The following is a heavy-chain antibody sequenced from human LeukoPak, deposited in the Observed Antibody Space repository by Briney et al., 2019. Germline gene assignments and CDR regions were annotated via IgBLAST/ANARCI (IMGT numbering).Heavy chain of an antibody. CDR1: GGSISSYY. V-gene: IGHV4-59*12. D-gene: IGHD1-26*01. J-gene: IGHJ4*02. CDR2: IYYSGST. Sequence: SETLSLTSTVSGGSISSYYWSWIRQPPGKGLEWIGYIYYSGSTNYNPSLKSRVTISVDTSKNQFSLKLSSVTAADTAVYYCARDPTSGSYDYWGQGTLVTVSS. CDR3: ARDPTSGSYDY.